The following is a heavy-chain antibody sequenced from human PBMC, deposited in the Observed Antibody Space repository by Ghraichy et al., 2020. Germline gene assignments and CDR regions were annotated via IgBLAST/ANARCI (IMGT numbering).Heavy chain of an antibody. D-gene: IGHD5-12*01. V-gene: IGHV3-30*02. CDR1: GFTFSSYG. CDR3: AKDSVATIGAGYYYYGMDV. Sequence: GGSLRLSCAASGFTFSSYGMHWVRQAPGKGLEWVAFIRYDGSNKYYADSVKGRFTISRDNSKNTLYLQMNSLRAEDTAVYYCAKDSVATIGAGYYYYGMDVWGQGTTVTVSS. CDR2: IRYDGSNK. J-gene: IGHJ6*02.